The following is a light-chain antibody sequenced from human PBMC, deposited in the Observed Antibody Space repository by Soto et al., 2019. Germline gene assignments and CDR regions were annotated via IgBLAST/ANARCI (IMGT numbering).Light chain of an antibody. J-gene: IGKJ4*01. CDR3: QQYNIWPLT. CDR2: GAS. CDR1: QSVSNS. Sequence: IVLTESPATLSLSPGDRATLSCRASQSVSNSLAWYQQKPGQAPRLLIYGASTRATGIPARLSGSGSGTEVTLTISSLQSEDFAVYYCQQYNIWPLTFGGGTNVDIK. V-gene: IGKV3-15*01.